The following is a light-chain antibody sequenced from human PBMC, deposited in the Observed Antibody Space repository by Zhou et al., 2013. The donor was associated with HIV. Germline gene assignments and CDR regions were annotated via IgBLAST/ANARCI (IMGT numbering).Light chain of an antibody. Sequence: EIVLTQSPGTLSLSPGERGTLSCRASQTISSNYLAWYQQKPGQAPRLLIYAASRRATGIPDRFSGSGSGTDFTLTISRLEPEDFAVYYCQQYGSSPTFGQGTKVQIK. J-gene: IGKJ1*01. CDR2: AAS. CDR3: QQYGSSPT. CDR1: QTISSNY. V-gene: IGKV3-20*01.